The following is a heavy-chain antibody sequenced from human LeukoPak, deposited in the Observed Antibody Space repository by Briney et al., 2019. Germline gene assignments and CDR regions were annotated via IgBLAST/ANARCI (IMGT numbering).Heavy chain of an antibody. CDR2: ISSSGSTI. CDR3: ARDNQLLFSDY. Sequence: GGSLRLSCAASGFTFSDYYMSWIRQAPGKGLEWVSYISSSGSTIYYADSVKGRFTITRDNAKNSLYLQMNSLRAEDTAVYYCARDNQLLFSDYWGQGTLVTVSS. V-gene: IGHV3-11*04. J-gene: IGHJ4*02. CDR1: GFTFSDYY. D-gene: IGHD2-2*01.